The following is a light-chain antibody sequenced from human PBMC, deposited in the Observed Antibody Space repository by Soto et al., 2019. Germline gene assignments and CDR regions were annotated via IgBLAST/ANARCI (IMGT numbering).Light chain of an antibody. Sequence: DIQMTQSPSSLSASVGDRVTITCRASESINRHLNWYQQQPGKAPKLLIYAASSLQNGVPSRFRGGGSGTDFTLITTNLQPEDFATYYCQQSYTALSITFGQGTRLEIK. CDR1: ESINRH. CDR3: QQSYTALSIT. J-gene: IGKJ5*01. V-gene: IGKV1-39*01. CDR2: AAS.